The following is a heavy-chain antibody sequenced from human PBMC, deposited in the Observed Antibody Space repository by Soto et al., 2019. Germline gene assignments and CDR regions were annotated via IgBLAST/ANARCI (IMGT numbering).Heavy chain of an antibody. J-gene: IGHJ3*02. Sequence: ASVKVSCKASGYTFTSYYMHWVRQAPGQGLEWMGIINPSGVSTSYAQKFQGRVTMTRDTSTSTVYMELSSLRSEDTAVYYCARVRPAQAFDIWGQGTMVTVSS. CDR2: INPSGVST. V-gene: IGHV1-46*03. CDR1: GYTFTSYY. D-gene: IGHD6-6*01. CDR3: ARVRPAQAFDI.